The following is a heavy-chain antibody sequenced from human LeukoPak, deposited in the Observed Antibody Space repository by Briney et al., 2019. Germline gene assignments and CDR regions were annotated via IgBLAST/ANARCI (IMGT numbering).Heavy chain of an antibody. CDR3: ARPCSLRDRRKTRHSTYYYYYGMDV. CDR1: GGTFSSYA. J-gene: IGHJ6*02. CDR2: IIPIFGTA. D-gene: IGHD1-14*01. Sequence: GASVKVSCKASGGTFSSYAISWVRQAPGQGLEWMGGIIPIFGTANYAQKFQGRVTITADESTSTAYMELSSLRSEDTAVYYCARPCSLRDRRKTRHSTYYYYYGMDVWGQGTTVTVSS. V-gene: IGHV1-69*13.